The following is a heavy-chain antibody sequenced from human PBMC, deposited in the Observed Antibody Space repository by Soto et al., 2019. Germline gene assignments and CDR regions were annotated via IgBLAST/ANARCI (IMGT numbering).Heavy chain of an antibody. J-gene: IGHJ4*02. CDR1: GYTFSTYG. CDR3: ASGWFGEFVYYFDY. CDR2: ISVYNGNT. D-gene: IGHD3-10*01. Sequence: ASVKVSCKASGYTFSTYGISWVRQAPGQGLEWMGWISVYNGNTNYAQKLQGRVTMTTDTSTSTAYMELRSLRSDDTAVYYCASGWFGEFVYYFDYWGQGTLVTVSS. V-gene: IGHV1-18*01.